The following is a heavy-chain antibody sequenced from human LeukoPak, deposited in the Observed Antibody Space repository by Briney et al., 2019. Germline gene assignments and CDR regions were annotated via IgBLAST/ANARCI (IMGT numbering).Heavy chain of an antibody. CDR2: ISGSGGST. J-gene: IGHJ5*02. CDR3: AKGLSQKKPSIAAANWFDP. V-gene: IGHV3-23*01. Sequence: GGSLRLSCAASGFTFSSYAMSWVRPAPGKGLGLVSAISGSGGSTYHADSVKGRFTISRDNSKNTLYLQMNSQRAENTAVYYCAKGLSQKKPSIAAANWFDPWGQGTLVTVSS. CDR1: GFTFSSYA. D-gene: IGHD6-13*01.